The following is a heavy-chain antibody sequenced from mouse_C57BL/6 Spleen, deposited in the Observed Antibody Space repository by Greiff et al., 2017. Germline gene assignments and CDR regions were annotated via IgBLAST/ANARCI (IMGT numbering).Heavy chain of an antibody. V-gene: IGHV6-3*01. CDR1: GFTFSNYW. J-gene: IGHJ3*01. CDR2: IRLKSDNYAT. D-gene: IGHD2-1*01. Sequence: EVKLQESGGGLVQPGGSMKLSCVASGFTFSNYWMNWVRQSPEKGLEWVAQIRLKSDNYATHYAESVKGRFTISRDDSKSSVYLQMNNLRAEDTGIYYCTAVYYGPFAYWGQGTLVTVSA. CDR3: TAVYYGPFAY.